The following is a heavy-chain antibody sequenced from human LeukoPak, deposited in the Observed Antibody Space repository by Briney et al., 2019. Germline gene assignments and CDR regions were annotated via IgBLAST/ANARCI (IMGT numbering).Heavy chain of an antibody. CDR2: IYTTGST. J-gene: IGHJ4*02. V-gene: IGHV4-61*02. D-gene: IGHD1-1*01. CDR3: ARVRGTEPPTKYYFDY. CDR1: GGSIISGSYY. Sequence: NSSETLSLTCTVSGGSIISGSYYWSWIRQPAGKGLEWIGRIYTTGSTSYNPSLKSRVTISVDTSKNQFSLKLSSVTAADTAVYYCARVRGTEPPTKYYFDYWGQGTLVTVSS.